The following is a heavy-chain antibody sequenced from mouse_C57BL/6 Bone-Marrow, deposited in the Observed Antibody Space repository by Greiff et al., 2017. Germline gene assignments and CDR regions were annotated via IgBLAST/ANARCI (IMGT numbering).Heavy chain of an antibody. CDR2: LWSGGST. CDR3: ARNSLYYLDC. Sequence: QVQLKESGPGLVQPSQRLSITCTVPGFSLTSYGVHWVRQSPGKGLEWLGVLWSGGSTDYTAAFISRLSISKDNSQSQVLFKMHSLQADDTAIYYCARNSLYYLDCWGQGTTLTVSS. CDR1: GFSLTSYG. V-gene: IGHV2-2*01. J-gene: IGHJ2*01.